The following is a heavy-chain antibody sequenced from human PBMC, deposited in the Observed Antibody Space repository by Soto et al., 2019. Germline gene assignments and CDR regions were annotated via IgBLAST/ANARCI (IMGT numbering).Heavy chain of an antibody. CDR2: TRNKANSYTT. Sequence: EVQLVESGGGLVQPGGSLRLSCAASGFTFSDHYMDWVRQAPGKGLEWVGRTRNKANSYTTEYAASVKGRFTISRDDSKNSLYLQMNSLKTEDTAMYYCARARYCSSTSCYEFDYWGQGTLVTVSS. CDR3: ARARYCSSTSCYEFDY. J-gene: IGHJ4*02. D-gene: IGHD2-2*01. V-gene: IGHV3-72*01. CDR1: GFTFSDHY.